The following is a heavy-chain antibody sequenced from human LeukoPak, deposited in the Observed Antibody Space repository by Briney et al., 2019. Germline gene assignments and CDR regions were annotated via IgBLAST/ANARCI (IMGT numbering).Heavy chain of an antibody. D-gene: IGHD2-21*02. V-gene: IGHV3-74*01. Sequence: GGSLRLSCAASGFTFSSYWMHWVRQAPGKGLVWVSRINSDGSSTSYADSVKGRFTISRDHAKNTLYLQMNSLRAEDTAVYYCARSDVVVTAIPWGGAAFDIWGQGTMVTVSS. CDR1: GFTFSSYW. CDR3: ARSDVVVTAIPWGGAAFDI. J-gene: IGHJ3*02. CDR2: INSDGSST.